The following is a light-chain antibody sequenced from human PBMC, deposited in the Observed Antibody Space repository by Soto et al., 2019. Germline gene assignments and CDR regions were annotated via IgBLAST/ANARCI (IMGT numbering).Light chain of an antibody. CDR2: DVS. Sequence: QSALAQPASVSGSPGQSITISCTGTISDIGDSNFVSWYQHHPGKAPKLLIYDVSDRPSRISSRFSGSKSANTASLTISGLQAEDEALYYCSSYTSTTTVRFVFGTGTKLTVL. J-gene: IGLJ1*01. V-gene: IGLV2-14*01. CDR1: ISDIGDSNF. CDR3: SSYTSTTTVRFV.